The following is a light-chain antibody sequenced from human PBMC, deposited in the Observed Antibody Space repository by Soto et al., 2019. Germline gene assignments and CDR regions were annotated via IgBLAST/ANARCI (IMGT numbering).Light chain of an antibody. Sequence: EIVLTQSPATLSLSPGERATLSCRASQSVSSYLAWYQQKPGQAPRLLIYDASNRATGIPARFSGSGSGTDFTLTISSLVPENFAVYYCLYRITRPSFG. CDR2: DAS. V-gene: IGKV3-11*01. J-gene: IGKJ1*01. CDR1: QSVSSY. CDR3: LYRITRPS.